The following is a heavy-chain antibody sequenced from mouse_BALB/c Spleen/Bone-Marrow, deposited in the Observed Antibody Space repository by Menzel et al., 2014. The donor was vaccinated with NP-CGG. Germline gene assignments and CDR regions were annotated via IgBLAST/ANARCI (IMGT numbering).Heavy chain of an antibody. CDR1: GYSITSGYS. CDR3: ARRGDYYGNYADY. J-gene: IGHJ4*01. Sequence: LQQSGPDLVKPSQSLSLTCTVTGYSITSGYSWHWIRQFPGNKLEWTGYIRYSGSTNYNPSLKSRISITRDTSKNHFFLQLNSVTTEDTATYYCARRGDYYGNYADYWGQGTSVTVSS. V-gene: IGHV3-1*02. D-gene: IGHD2-1*01. CDR2: IRYSGST.